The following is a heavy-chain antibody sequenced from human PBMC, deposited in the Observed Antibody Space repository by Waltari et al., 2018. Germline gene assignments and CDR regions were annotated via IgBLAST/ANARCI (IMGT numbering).Heavy chain of an antibody. V-gene: IGHV3-9*01. Sequence: EVQLVEAGGGLVQPVGSLRLYCEASGFTFVAYAMHWVRQTPGKGLEWVSGISSNGGSLGYADSVKGRFTISRDNAKNSLYLQMNSLRAEDTALYYCAKSGVSYWIRPYFDLWGQGTLVTVSS. CDR1: GFTFVAYA. CDR2: ISSNGGSL. D-gene: IGHD1-26*01. CDR3: AKSGVSYWIRPYFDL. J-gene: IGHJ4*02.